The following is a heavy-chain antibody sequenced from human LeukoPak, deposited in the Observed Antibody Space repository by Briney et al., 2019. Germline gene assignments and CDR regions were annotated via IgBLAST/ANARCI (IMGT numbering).Heavy chain of an antibody. D-gene: IGHD3-22*01. Sequence: ASVKVSCKASGYTFTGYYMHWVRQAPGQGLEWMGWINPNSGGTNYAQKFQGRVTMTRDTSISTAYMELSSLRSEDTAVYYCARDRGGYSSGPYFDYWGQGTLVTVSS. CDR2: INPNSGGT. CDR3: ARDRGGYSSGPYFDY. V-gene: IGHV1-2*02. CDR1: GYTFTGYY. J-gene: IGHJ4*02.